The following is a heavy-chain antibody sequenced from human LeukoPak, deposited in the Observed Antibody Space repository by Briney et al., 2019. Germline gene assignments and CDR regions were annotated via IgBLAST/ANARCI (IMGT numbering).Heavy chain of an antibody. V-gene: IGHV4-34*01. J-gene: IGHJ4*02. CDR2: INHSGST. CDR3: AKVGDGYNLDY. Sequence: SETLSLTCAVYGGSFSGYYWSWIRQPPGKGLEWIGEINHSGSTNYNPSIKSRVTISVDTSKNQFSLNLTSVTAADTAVYYCAKVGDGYNLDYWGQGTLVTVSS. D-gene: IGHD5-24*01. CDR1: GGSFSGYY.